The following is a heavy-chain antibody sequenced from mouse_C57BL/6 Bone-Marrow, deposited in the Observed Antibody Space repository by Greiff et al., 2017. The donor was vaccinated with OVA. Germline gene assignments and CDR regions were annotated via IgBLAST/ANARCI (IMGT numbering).Heavy chain of an antibody. D-gene: IGHD1-1*01. V-gene: IGHV5-4*01. Sequence: DVMLVESGGGLVKPGGSLKLSCAASGFTFSSYAMSWVRQTPEKRLEWVATISDGGSYTYYPDNVKGRFTISRDNAKNNLYLQMSHLKSEDTAMYYCARDGSSYYAMDYWGQGTSVTVSS. CDR3: ARDGSSYYAMDY. CDR2: ISDGGSYT. CDR1: GFTFSSYA. J-gene: IGHJ4*01.